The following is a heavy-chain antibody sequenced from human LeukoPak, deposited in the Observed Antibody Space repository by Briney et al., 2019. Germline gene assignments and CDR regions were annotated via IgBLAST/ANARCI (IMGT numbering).Heavy chain of an antibody. J-gene: IGHJ4*02. CDR2: INPNSGGT. D-gene: IGHD5-24*01. CDR3: AREKDGYNALYYFDY. V-gene: IGHV1-2*02. Sequence: ASVKVSCKASGYTFTGYYMHWVRQAPGQGLEWMGWINPNSGGTNYAQKFQGRVTMTRDTSISTAYMELSRLRSDDTAVYYCAREKDGYNALYYFDYWGQGTLVTVSS. CDR1: GYTFTGYY.